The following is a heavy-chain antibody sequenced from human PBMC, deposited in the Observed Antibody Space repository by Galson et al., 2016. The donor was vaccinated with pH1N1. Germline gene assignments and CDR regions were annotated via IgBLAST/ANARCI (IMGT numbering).Heavy chain of an antibody. J-gene: IGHJ4*02. CDR2: INQDGSKI. CDR1: GFTLSDYW. D-gene: IGHD3-10*01. CDR3: ARSVGSGSAY. V-gene: IGHV3-7*03. Sequence: SLRLSCAASGFTLSDYWMSWVRQAPAKGLEWVANINQDGSKIYYVDSVKGRFTISRDNAKNSLYLQMNSLRAEDTAVYYCARSVGSGSAYWGQGTLVTVSS.